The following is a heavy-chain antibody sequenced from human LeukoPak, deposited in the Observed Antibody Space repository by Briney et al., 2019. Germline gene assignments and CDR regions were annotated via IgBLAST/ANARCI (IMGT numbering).Heavy chain of an antibody. V-gene: IGHV4-59*11. CDR1: GVAISSHY. CDR3: ARVTVETATKRYFDY. CDR2: IISTGTA. J-gene: IGHJ4*02. D-gene: IGHD2-21*02. Sequence: SETLSLTCTVSGVAISSHYWSWIRQPPGKGPERLGFIISTGTANYNPSLKGRVTLSIDTPKDQFSLRLRSVTAADTAVYYCARVTVETATKRYFDYWGQGARVTVSS.